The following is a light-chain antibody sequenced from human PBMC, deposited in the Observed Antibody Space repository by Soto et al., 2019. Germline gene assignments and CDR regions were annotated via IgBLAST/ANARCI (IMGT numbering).Light chain of an antibody. CDR2: EVS. CDR3: SLYTSSSTYV. J-gene: IGLJ1*01. CDR1: SSDVGGYNY. Sequence: QSALTQPPSASGSPGQSVTISCTGTSSDVGGYNYVSWYQQHPGKAPKLIIYEVSNRPSGVPDRFSGSKSGNTASLTISGLQAEDEADYYCSLYTSSSTYVFGTGTKVTVL. V-gene: IGLV2-18*01.